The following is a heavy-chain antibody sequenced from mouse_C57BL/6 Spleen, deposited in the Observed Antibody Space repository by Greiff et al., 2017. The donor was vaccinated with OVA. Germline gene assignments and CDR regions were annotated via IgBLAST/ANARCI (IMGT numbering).Heavy chain of an antibody. CDR2: IDPSDSYT. Sequence: VQLQQPGAELVMPGASVKLSCKASGYTFTSYWMHWVKQRPGQGLEWIGEIDPSDSYTNYNQKFKGQSTLTVDKSSSTAYMQLSSLTSEDSAVYYCASQKFAYWGQGTLVTVSA. V-gene: IGHV1-69*01. CDR1: GYTFTSYW. J-gene: IGHJ3*01. CDR3: ASQKFAY.